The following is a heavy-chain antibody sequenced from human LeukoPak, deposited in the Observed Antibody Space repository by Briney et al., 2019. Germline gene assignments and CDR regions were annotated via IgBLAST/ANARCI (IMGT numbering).Heavy chain of an antibody. CDR2: ISSSGSNT. Sequence: GGSLRLSCAASGFRFSSYAMSWVRQAPGKGLEWVTAISSSGSNTNYANSVKGRFIISRDNSKNTLYLQMNSLRAEGTAIYYCAKALTDELMSRSHYDFWSGYHPSGTVYYYMDVWGKGTTVTVSS. J-gene: IGHJ6*03. D-gene: IGHD3-3*01. V-gene: IGHV3-23*01. CDR3: AKALTDELMSRSHYDFWSGYHPSGTVYYYMDV. CDR1: GFRFSSYA.